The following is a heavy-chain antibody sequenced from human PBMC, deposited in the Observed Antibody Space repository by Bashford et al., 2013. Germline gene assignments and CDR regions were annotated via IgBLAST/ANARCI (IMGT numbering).Heavy chain of an antibody. J-gene: IGHJ4*02. CDR2: SIIVEAP. CDR3: ASPSSGFSASFDY. CDR1: WVRSVVTY. D-gene: IGHD5-12*01. Sequence: VTLSSPALSMWVRSVVTYWSWIRQAPTEGGVDVDWGKSIIVEAPTTTRPSKSRVTLSIDTSKSQVSLSLTSVTAADTAVYYCASPSSGFSASFDYWGQGTLVTVSS. V-gene: IGHV4-34*01.